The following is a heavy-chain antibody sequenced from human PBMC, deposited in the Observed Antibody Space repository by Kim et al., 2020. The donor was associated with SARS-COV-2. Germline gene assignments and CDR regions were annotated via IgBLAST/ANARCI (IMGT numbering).Heavy chain of an antibody. J-gene: IGHJ4*02. CDR1: GFTFTNYA. D-gene: IGHD4-17*01. CDR3: AKALYAIYGHFAGK. V-gene: IGHV3-23*01. CDR2: ITGTTGAT. Sequence: GGSLRLSCAASGFTFTNYARSWVRQGPGKGLEWVSVITGTTGATYYAYSVKGRSTIAKDNAKNTVFLQMNNLRADDTAVYYCAKALYAIYGHFAGKWGRGNPVTGSS.